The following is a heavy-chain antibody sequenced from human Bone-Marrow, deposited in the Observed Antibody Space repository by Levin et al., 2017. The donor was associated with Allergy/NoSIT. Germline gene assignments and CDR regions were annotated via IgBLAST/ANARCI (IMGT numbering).Heavy chain of an antibody. Sequence: GESLKISCAASGFTFSSYSMNWVRQAPGKGLEWVSSISSSSSYIYYADSVKGRFTISRDNAKNSLYLQMNSLRAEDTAVYYCARETGPAYCSSTSCGAPRDYWGQGTLVTVSS. CDR1: GFTFSSYS. V-gene: IGHV3-21*01. D-gene: IGHD2-2*01. J-gene: IGHJ4*02. CDR2: ISSSSSYI. CDR3: ARETGPAYCSSTSCGAPRDY.